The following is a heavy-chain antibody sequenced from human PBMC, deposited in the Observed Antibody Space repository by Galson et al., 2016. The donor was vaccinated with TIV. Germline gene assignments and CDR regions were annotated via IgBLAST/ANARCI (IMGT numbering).Heavy chain of an antibody. CDR3: ARVNWARAFDY. D-gene: IGHD7-27*01. J-gene: IGHJ4*02. CDR2: FNPDSGAT. CDR1: GYIFTNYY. V-gene: IGHV1-2*02. Sequence: SVKVSCKASGYIFTNYYIHWVRQAPGQGLEWLGWFNPDSGATQYAQKFQGRVTMTRDTSISTAYMELRRLISDDTAVYYCARVNWARAFDYWGQGTQATVSS.